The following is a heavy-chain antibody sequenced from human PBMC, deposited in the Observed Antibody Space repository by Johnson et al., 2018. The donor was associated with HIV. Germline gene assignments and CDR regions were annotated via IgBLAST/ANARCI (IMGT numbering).Heavy chain of an antibody. CDR2: IYSGGST. D-gene: IGHD2/OR15-2a*01. Sequence: EVQLVESGGGLIQPGGSLRLSCAASGFTVSSNYMSWVRQAPGKGLEWVSVIYSGGSTYDADSVKGRFTISRDNSKNTLYLQMNSLRAEDTAVYYCARVQFLPPNAFDIWGQGTMVTVSS. J-gene: IGHJ3*02. CDR1: GFTVSSNY. CDR3: ARVQFLPPNAFDI. V-gene: IGHV3-53*01.